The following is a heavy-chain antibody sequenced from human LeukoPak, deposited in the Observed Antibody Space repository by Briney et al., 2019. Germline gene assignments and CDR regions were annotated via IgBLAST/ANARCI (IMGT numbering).Heavy chain of an antibody. CDR1: GYTFTSYG. CDR2: ISAYNGNT. CDR3: ARGPSPGRGYSSSSKPTDY. J-gene: IGHJ4*02. Sequence: EASVKVSCKASGYTFTSYGISWVRQAPGQGLEWMGWISAYNGNTNYAQKLQGRVTMTTDTSTSTAYMELRSLRSDDTAVYYCARGPSPGRGYSSSSKPTDYWGQGTLVTVSS. V-gene: IGHV1-18*01. D-gene: IGHD6-13*01.